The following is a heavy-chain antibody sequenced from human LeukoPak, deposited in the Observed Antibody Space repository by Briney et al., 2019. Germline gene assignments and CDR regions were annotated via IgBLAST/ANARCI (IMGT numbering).Heavy chain of an antibody. CDR3: VRDFDWGPDY. D-gene: IGHD3-9*01. CDR1: GFTFTDHY. V-gene: IGHV1-2*02. CDR2: INGKSGAT. J-gene: IGHJ4*02. Sequence: GASVKVSCKASGFTFTDHYLHWVRQVPGQGLEWMGWINGKSGATFYAKKFQDRITVTRDASISTMYLELNRLTSDDTAVYYCVRDFDWGPDYWGQGTLVAVSS.